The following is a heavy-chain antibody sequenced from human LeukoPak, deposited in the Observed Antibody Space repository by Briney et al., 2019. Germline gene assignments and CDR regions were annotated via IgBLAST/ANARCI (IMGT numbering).Heavy chain of an antibody. D-gene: IGHD3-16*01. CDR3: ARTSLRPYYFDY. V-gene: IGHV4-30-2*01. CDR1: GGSISSSSYS. Sequence: SETLSLTCTVSGGSISSSSYSWSWIRQPPGKGLEWIGYIYRSGSTYYNPSLKSRVTISIDRSKDQFSLELISVTAADTAVYYCARTSLRPYYFDYWGQGTLVTVSS. J-gene: IGHJ4*02. CDR2: IYRSGST.